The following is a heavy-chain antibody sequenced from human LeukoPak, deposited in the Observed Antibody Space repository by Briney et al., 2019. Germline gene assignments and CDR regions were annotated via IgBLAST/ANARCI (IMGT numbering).Heavy chain of an antibody. J-gene: IGHJ4*02. Sequence: GGSLRLSCAASGFTFSSYGMHWVRQAPGKGLEWVAVIWYDGSNKYYADSVKGRFTISRDNSKNTLYLQMNSLRAEDTAVYYCARGVGYYDSSGTIDYWGQGTLVTVSS. D-gene: IGHD3-22*01. CDR3: ARGVGYYDSSGTIDY. CDR2: IWYDGSNK. V-gene: IGHV3-33*01. CDR1: GFTFSSYG.